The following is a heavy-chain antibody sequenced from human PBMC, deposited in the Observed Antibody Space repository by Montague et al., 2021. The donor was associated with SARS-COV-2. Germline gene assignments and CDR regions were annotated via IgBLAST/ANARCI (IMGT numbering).Heavy chain of an antibody. CDR2: ISSDGGRT. Sequence: SLRLSCAASGFTFSSYTMHWVRQAPGKGLEYVSSISSDGGRTYYAHSLKSRLTITKDTSKNQVVLTMTNMDPVDTATYYCAHRPNYGSGSYSFDYWGQGTLVTVSS. D-gene: IGHD3-10*01. CDR3: AHRPNYGSGSYSFDY. J-gene: IGHJ4*02. CDR1: GFTFSSYT. V-gene: IGHV3-64*01.